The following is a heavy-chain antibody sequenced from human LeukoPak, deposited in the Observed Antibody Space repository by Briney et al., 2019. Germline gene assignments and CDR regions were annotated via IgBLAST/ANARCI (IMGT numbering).Heavy chain of an antibody. J-gene: IGHJ4*02. V-gene: IGHV4-34*01. D-gene: IGHD5-18*01. Sequence: SETLSLTCTVSGYSISSGYYWSWIRQPPGKGLEWIGEINHSGSTNYNPSLKSRVTISVDTSKNQFSLKLSSVTAADTAVYYCARGPRNYSYVNYWGQGTLVTVSS. CDR1: GYSISSGYY. CDR3: ARGPRNYSYVNY. CDR2: INHSGST.